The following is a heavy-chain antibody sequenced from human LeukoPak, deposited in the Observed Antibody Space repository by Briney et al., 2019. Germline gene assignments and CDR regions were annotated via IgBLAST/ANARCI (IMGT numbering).Heavy chain of an antibody. CDR3: AKDRLLLARGVIDAFDI. CDR1: GFTFSTYG. J-gene: IGHJ3*02. D-gene: IGHD3-10*01. CDR2: ISYDGDNK. Sequence: GGSLRLSCAASGFTFSTYGMHWVRQAPGKWLEWVAVISYDGDNKYFADSVKGRFTISRDNSKNTLYLQMNSLRAEDTAVYYCAKDRLLLARGVIDAFDIWGQGTMVTVSS. V-gene: IGHV3-30*18.